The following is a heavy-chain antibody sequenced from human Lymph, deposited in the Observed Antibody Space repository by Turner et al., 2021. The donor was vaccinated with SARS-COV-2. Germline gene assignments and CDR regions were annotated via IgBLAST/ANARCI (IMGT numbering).Heavy chain of an antibody. CDR2: ISSSSSYI. D-gene: IGHD4-17*01. J-gene: IGHJ4*02. V-gene: IGHV3-21*01. CDR1: GFTFSTYS. Sequence: EVQLVESGGGLAKPGGSLRLSCADAGFTFSTYSMNWVRQAPGKGLEWISYISSSSSYIYYADSVKGRFTISRDDAKNSLYLQMNSLRAEDTAVYYCARDIPTTADYFDYWGQGTLVTVSS. CDR3: ARDIPTTADYFDY.